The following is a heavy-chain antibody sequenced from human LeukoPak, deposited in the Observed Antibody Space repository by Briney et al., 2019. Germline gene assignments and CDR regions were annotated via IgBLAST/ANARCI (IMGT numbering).Heavy chain of an antibody. D-gene: IGHD6-19*01. J-gene: IGHJ4*02. Sequence: SETLSLTCAVYGGSFSGYYWSWIRQPPGKGLEWIGEINHSGSANYNPPLKSRVTISVDTSKNQFSLKLSSVTAADTAVYYCARGGWLIDYWGQGTLVTVSS. CDR3: ARGGWLIDY. CDR2: INHSGSA. CDR1: GGSFSGYY. V-gene: IGHV4-34*01.